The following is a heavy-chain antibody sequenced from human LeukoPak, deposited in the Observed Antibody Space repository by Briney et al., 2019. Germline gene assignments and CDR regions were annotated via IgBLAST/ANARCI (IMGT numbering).Heavy chain of an antibody. CDR2: ISYGGTNN. D-gene: IGHD3-10*01. CDR3: ASLMVRGIRDFDH. Sequence: GGSLRLSCAASGFTFSQYPMHWVRQAPGKGLEWVAVISYGGTNNYRADSVKGRFTISRDNANNTLYLQMNSLRPEDTAVYFCASLMVRGIRDFDHWGQGTLVTVSS. V-gene: IGHV3-30*04. CDR1: GFTFSQYP. J-gene: IGHJ4*02.